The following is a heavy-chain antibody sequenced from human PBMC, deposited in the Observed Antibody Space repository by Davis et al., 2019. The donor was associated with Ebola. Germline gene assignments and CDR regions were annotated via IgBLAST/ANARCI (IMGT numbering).Heavy chain of an antibody. Sequence: GESLKISCHASGYSFTTYWIVWVRQLPGKGLECMGIIFPGDSDTRYSPSFQGQVTISADRSISTAYLHWSSLKASDTAMYYCARQRGLGLPFGAFDIWGQGTVVTVSS. CDR3: ARQRGLGLPFGAFDI. J-gene: IGHJ3*02. D-gene: IGHD1-26*01. CDR1: GYSFTTYW. CDR2: IFPGDSDT. V-gene: IGHV5-51*01.